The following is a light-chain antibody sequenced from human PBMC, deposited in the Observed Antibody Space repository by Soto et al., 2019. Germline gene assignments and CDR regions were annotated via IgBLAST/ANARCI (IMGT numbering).Light chain of an antibody. CDR2: EVS. V-gene: IGLV2-18*02. CDR1: SSDVGSYNR. J-gene: IGLJ1*01. Sequence: QSALAQPPSVSGSPGQSVTISCTGTSSDVGSYNRVSWYQQPPGTAPKLMIYEVSNRPSGVPDRFSGSKSDNTASLTISGLQAEDEADYYCSSYTNSTTYVFGTGTKVTVL. CDR3: SSYTNSTTYV.